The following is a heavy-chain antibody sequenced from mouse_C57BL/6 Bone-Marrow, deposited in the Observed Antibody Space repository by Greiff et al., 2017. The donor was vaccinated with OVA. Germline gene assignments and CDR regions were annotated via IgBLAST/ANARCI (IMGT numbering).Heavy chain of an antibody. V-gene: IGHV1-72*01. CDR2: IDPNSGGT. Sequence: VQLQQPGAELVKPGASVKLSCKASGYTFTSYWMHWVKQRPGRGLEWIGRIDPNSGGTKYNEKFKSKATLTVDKPSSTAYMQLSSLTSEDSAVYYCARRVITTVVAPYAMDYWGQGTSVTVSS. CDR3: ARRVITTVVAPYAMDY. J-gene: IGHJ4*01. D-gene: IGHD1-1*01. CDR1: GYTFTSYW.